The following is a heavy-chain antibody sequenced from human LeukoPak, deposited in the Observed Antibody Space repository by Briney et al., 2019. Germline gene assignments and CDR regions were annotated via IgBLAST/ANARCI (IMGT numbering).Heavy chain of an antibody. CDR3: ARAHMITSYYYYYYMDV. CDR1: GGSISSYY. J-gene: IGHJ6*03. V-gene: IGHV4-59*01. D-gene: IGHD3-16*01. Sequence: SKTLSLTCTVSGGSISSYYWSWIRQPPGKGLEWIGYIYYSGSTNYNPSLKSRVTISVDTSKNQFSLKLSSVTAADTAVYYCARAHMITSYYYYYYMDVWGKGTTVTVSS. CDR2: IYYSGST.